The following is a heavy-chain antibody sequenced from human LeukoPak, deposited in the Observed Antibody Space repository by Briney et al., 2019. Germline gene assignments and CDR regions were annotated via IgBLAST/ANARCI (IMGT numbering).Heavy chain of an antibody. J-gene: IGHJ4*02. Sequence: GASLRLSCVASGFTFSNYAMSWVRQAPGKGLEWVSAITGSGTSTYYADSLKGRFTISRDNSKHTVFLQMNSLRHEDTAIYYCVIWGDYDVLTGYYVPDYWGQGTLVTVSS. CDR1: GFTFSNYA. V-gene: IGHV3-23*01. CDR3: VIWGDYDVLTGYYVPDY. CDR2: ITGSGTST. D-gene: IGHD3-9*01.